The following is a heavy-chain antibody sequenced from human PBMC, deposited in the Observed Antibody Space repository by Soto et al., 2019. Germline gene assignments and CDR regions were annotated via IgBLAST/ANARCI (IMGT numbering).Heavy chain of an antibody. D-gene: IGHD1-26*01. CDR2: MSHGGST. V-gene: IGHV4-4*02. CDR1: GVSIDSSYW. Sequence: SETLSLTCDVSGVSIDSSYWWGWVRQPPGRDLEWLGDMSHGGSTNYNPSLKSRVTILLDKSKNQFSLSLSFVTAADTATYYCARGLITGSSYSGGWYYFDYWGQGTPVTVSS. CDR3: ARGLITGSSYSGGWYYFDY. J-gene: IGHJ4*02.